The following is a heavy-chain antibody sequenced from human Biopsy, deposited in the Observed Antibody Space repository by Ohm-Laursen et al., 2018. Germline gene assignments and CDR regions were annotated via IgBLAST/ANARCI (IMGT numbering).Heavy chain of an antibody. D-gene: IGHD3-9*01. CDR2: TIYRSKWSN. Sequence: QTPSLTCAISGDSVSSNTVAWNWIGQSPSRGLEWLGRTIYRSKWSNDYAVSVKNRITIDPDTSKNQFSLQLNSVTPEDTAIYYCARGRYAAFDIWGQGTKVTTSS. J-gene: IGHJ3*02. CDR1: GDSVSSNTVA. V-gene: IGHV6-1*01. CDR3: ARGRYAAFDI.